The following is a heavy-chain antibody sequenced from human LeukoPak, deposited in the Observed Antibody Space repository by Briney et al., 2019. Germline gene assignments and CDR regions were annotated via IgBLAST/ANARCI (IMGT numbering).Heavy chain of an antibody. Sequence: RSGGSLRLSCAASGFTFSSYAMSWVRQAPGKGLEWVSAISGSGGSTYYADSVKGRFTISRDNSKNTLYLQMNSLRAEDTAVYYCAEDREYSYGYVDYWGQGTLITVSS. CDR1: GFTFSSYA. D-gene: IGHD5-18*01. CDR2: ISGSGGST. V-gene: IGHV3-23*01. CDR3: AEDREYSYGYVDY. J-gene: IGHJ4*02.